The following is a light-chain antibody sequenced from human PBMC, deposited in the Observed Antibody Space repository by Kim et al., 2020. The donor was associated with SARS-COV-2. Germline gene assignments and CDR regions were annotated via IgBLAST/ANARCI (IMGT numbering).Light chain of an antibody. CDR3: SSYTTDSTLV. V-gene: IGLV2-14*03. J-gene: IGLJ1*01. CDR2: DVN. Sequence: QSALTQPASVSGSPGQSVTLSCNGTSSDIGALNYVSWYQQHPGKPPKLVISDVNNRPSGVSDRFSGSKSGNTASLSIFGLQTEDEADYYCSSYTTDSTLVFGGVTKVTVL. CDR1: SSDIGALNY.